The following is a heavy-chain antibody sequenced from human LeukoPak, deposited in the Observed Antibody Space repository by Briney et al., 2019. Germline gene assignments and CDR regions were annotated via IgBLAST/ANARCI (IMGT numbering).Heavy chain of an antibody. CDR2: ISGSGGST. Sequence: GALRLSCAASGFTFSSYGMSWVRQAPGKGLEWVSAISGSGGSTYYADSVKGRFTISRDNSKNTLYLQMNSLRAEDTAVYYCARWIGYCSGGSCYPSHYFDYWGQGTLVTVSS. D-gene: IGHD2-15*01. J-gene: IGHJ4*02. CDR1: GFTFSSYG. CDR3: ARWIGYCSGGSCYPSHYFDY. V-gene: IGHV3-23*01.